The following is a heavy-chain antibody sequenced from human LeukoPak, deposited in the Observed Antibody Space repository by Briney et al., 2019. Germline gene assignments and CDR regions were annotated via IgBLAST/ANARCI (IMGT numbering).Heavy chain of an antibody. D-gene: IGHD5-24*01. J-gene: IGHJ3*01. Sequence: GGSLRLSCAASGFTFSNYWMTWVRQAPGKGLEWVANIKQEGSEKYYVDSVKGRFTISRDNAKNSLYLQMNGLRAEDTAVYYCARDDVAWLQVPGVNAFDVWGQGTMVIVSS. CDR1: GFTFSNYW. CDR3: ARDDVAWLQVPGVNAFDV. V-gene: IGHV3-7*01. CDR2: IKQEGSEK.